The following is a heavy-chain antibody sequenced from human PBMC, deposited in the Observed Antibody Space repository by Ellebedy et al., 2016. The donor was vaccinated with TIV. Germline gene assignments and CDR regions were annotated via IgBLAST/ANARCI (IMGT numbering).Heavy chain of an antibody. V-gene: IGHV3-23*01. CDR2: ISGSGGST. CDR3: AREMGENWFDP. D-gene: IGHD2-8*01. J-gene: IGHJ5*02. Sequence: GESLKISXAASGFTFSSYAMSWVRQAPGKGLEWVSAISGSGGSTYYADSVKGRFTISRDNSKNTLYLQMNSLRAEDTAVYYCAREMGENWFDPWGQGTLVTVSS. CDR1: GFTFSSYA.